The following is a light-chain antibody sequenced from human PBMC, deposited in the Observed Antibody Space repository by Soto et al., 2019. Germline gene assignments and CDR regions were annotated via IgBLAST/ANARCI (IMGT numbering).Light chain of an antibody. Sequence: EIVMTQSPATLSVSPGERATLSCRASQSISSNLAWYQQKPGQTPRLLIYGASTRANGIPGRFSGSGSGTDFTLTISSLQSEDFAVYYCQQYNNWPPGTFGQGTKLEIK. J-gene: IGKJ2*01. CDR2: GAS. CDR3: QQYNNWPPGT. CDR1: QSISSN. V-gene: IGKV3-15*01.